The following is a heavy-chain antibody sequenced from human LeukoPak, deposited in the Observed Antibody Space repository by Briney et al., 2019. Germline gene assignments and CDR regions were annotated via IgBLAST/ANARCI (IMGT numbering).Heavy chain of an antibody. CDR2: ISAYNGNT. J-gene: IGHJ5*02. Sequence: ASVKVSCKASGYTFTSYGISWVRQAPRQGLEWMGWISAYNGNTNYAQKLQGRVTMTTDTSTSTAYMELRSLRSDDTAVYYCARTYYDFWSGYYPNWFDPWGQGTLVTVSS. D-gene: IGHD3-3*01. CDR1: GYTFTSYG. V-gene: IGHV1-18*01. CDR3: ARTYYDFWSGYYPNWFDP.